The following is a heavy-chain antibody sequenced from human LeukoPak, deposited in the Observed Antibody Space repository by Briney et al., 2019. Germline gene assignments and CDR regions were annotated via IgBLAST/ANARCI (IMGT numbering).Heavy chain of an antibody. CDR1: GGSISSYY. Sequence: SETLCLTCTVSGGSISSYYWSWIRQPPGKGLEWIGYIYYSGSTNYNPSLKSRVTISVDTSKNQFSLKLSSVTAADTAVYYCARDLGAAVQNWFDPWGQGTLVTVSS. CDR2: IYYSGST. J-gene: IGHJ5*02. CDR3: ARDLGAAVQNWFDP. D-gene: IGHD6-13*01. V-gene: IGHV4-59*01.